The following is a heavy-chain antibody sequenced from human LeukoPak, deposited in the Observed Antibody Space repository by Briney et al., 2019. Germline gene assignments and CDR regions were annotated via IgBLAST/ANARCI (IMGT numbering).Heavy chain of an antibody. D-gene: IGHD3-3*01. CDR2: IIPIYGIT. Sequence: SVKVSCKASGGTFSSFAISWVRQAPGQGLEWMGRIIPIYGITNYAQKFQGRVTITTDESTSTAYMDLRSLRSEDTAVYFCASPTYYDFWSGYHPFDNWGQGTLVTVSS. CDR3: ASPTYYDFWSGYHPFDN. CDR1: GGTFSSFA. V-gene: IGHV1-69*05. J-gene: IGHJ4*02.